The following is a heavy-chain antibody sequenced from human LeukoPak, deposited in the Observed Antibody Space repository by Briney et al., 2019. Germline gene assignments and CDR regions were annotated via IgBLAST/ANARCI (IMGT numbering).Heavy chain of an antibody. CDR1: GYTFTSYY. V-gene: IGHV1-2*02. D-gene: IGHD3-22*01. J-gene: IGHJ4*02. CDR3: ARNYEYYYDSSGYLSTPTLDY. Sequence: GASVKVSCKASGYTFTSYYVHWVRQAPGQGLEWMGIINPSGGSTNYAQKFQGRVTMTRDTSISTAYMELSRLRSDDTAVYYCARNYEYYYDSSGYLSTPTLDYWGQGTLVTVSS. CDR2: INPSGGST.